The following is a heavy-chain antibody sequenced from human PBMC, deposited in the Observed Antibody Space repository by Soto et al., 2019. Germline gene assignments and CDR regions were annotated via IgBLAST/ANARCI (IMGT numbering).Heavy chain of an antibody. J-gene: IGHJ6*02. CDR2: ISYDGYLK. Sequence: GGSRRLSCAASGCTFSTYGMQWVRQAPGKGLEWVAVISYDGYLKYYVDAVKGRFTVARDNSKNTLCLEMNRLRVEDTSVYFCATDFTVSRSHYGTLPYYYGMDVWGQGTPVTVSS. D-gene: IGHD3-10*01. CDR1: GCTFSTYG. CDR3: ATDFTVSRSHYGTLPYYYGMDV. V-gene: IGHV3-30*03.